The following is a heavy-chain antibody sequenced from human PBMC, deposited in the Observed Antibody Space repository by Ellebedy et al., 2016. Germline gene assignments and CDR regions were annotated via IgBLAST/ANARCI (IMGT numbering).Heavy chain of an antibody. CDR1: GFTFSSYA. J-gene: IGHJ4*02. Sequence: GESLKISCAASGFTFSSYAMSWVRQAPGKGLEWVSAISGSGGSTYNADSVKGRFTISRDNSKNTLYLQMNNLRAEDTAVCYCAKDQGFLEWLPHFDYWGQGTLVTVSS. V-gene: IGHV3-23*01. CDR2: ISGSGGST. CDR3: AKDQGFLEWLPHFDY. D-gene: IGHD3-3*01.